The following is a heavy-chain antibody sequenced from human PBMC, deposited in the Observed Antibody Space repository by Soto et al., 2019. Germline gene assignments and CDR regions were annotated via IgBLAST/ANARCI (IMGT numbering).Heavy chain of an antibody. Sequence: PSETLSLTCTVSGASISYGVFSWSWIRQSPGKGLEWIGYISHLESTYFHPSFKSRLTMSIDRTRNQFSLKLSSVTAADMAVYYCARGGGYDSFDYWGQAVLVTVSS. D-gene: IGHD5-12*01. V-gene: IGHV4-30-2*06. CDR2: ISHLEST. CDR3: ARGGGYDSFDY. J-gene: IGHJ4*02. CDR1: GASISYGVFS.